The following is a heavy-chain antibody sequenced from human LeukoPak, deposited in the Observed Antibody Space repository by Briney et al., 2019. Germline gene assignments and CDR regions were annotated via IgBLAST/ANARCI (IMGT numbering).Heavy chain of an antibody. CDR1: GFTVSSSY. CDR2: ISSNGGST. CDR3: ARRGAATYAFDI. J-gene: IGHJ3*02. V-gene: IGHV3-64*01. Sequence: GGSLRLSCAASGFTVSSSYMSWVRQAPGKGLEYVSAISSNGGSTYYANSVKDRFTISRDNSKNTLYLQMGSLRGEDMAVYYCARRGAATYAFDIWGQGTMVTVS. D-gene: IGHD2-15*01.